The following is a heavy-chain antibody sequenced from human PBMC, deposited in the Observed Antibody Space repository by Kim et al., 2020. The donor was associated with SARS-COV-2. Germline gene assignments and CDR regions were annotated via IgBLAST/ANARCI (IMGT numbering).Heavy chain of an antibody. CDR3: ARDSPYSSGWYNWFDP. Sequence: KLQGRVTMTTDTSTSTAYMELRSLRSDDTAVYYCARDSPYSSGWYNWFDPWGQGTLVTVSS. J-gene: IGHJ5*02. V-gene: IGHV1-18*01. D-gene: IGHD6-19*01.